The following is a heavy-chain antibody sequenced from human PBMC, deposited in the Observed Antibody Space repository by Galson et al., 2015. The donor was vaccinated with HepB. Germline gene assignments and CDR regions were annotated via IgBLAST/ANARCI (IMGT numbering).Heavy chain of an antibody. CDR1: GFTFSSYA. J-gene: IGHJ4*02. V-gene: IGHV3-48*02. D-gene: IGHD5-18*01. CDR3: ATGYSYGYHY. CDR2: ISSSSSTI. Sequence: SLRLSCAASGFTFSSYAMNWVRQAPGKGLEWLSYISSSSSTIYYADSVKGRFTISRDNAKNSMYLQMTSLRDEDTAVYYCATGYSYGYHYWGQGTLVTVSS.